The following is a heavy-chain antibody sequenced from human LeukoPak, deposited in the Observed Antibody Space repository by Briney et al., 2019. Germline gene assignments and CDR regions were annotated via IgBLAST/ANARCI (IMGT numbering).Heavy chain of an antibody. J-gene: IGHJ3*02. Sequence: ASVKVSCKASGYTFTGYGISWVRQAPGQGLEWMGWISAYNGNTNYAQKLQGRVTMTTDTSTSTAYMELRSLRSDDTAVYYCARDWVYIAAAGIDAFDIWGQGTMVTVSS. V-gene: IGHV1-18*01. CDR2: ISAYNGNT. CDR1: GYTFTGYG. D-gene: IGHD6-13*01. CDR3: ARDWVYIAAAGIDAFDI.